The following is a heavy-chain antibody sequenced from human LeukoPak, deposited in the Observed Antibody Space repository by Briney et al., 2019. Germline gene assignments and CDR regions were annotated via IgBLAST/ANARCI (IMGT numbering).Heavy chain of an antibody. Sequence: GGSLRLSCAASGFTFSSYRMNWVRQAPGKGLEWVSYISSSSSTIYYANSVKGRFTISRDNAKNSLYLQMNSLRAEDTAVYYCASPYSYASGSLDVWGKGTTVTISS. CDR3: ASPYSYASGSLDV. V-gene: IGHV3-48*01. CDR1: GFTFSSYR. CDR2: ISSSSSTI. J-gene: IGHJ6*04. D-gene: IGHD3-10*01.